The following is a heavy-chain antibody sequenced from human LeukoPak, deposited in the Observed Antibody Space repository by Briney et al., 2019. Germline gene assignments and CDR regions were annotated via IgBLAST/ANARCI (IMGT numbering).Heavy chain of an antibody. CDR1: GGSISSGGYY. Sequence: PSETLSLTCTVSGGSISSGGYYWSWIRQHPGKGLEWIGYIYYSGSTYYNPSLKSRVTISVDTSKNQFSLKLSSVTAADTAVYYCARGIAVAGLDYFDYWGQGTLVTVSS. CDR3: ARGIAVAGLDYFDY. V-gene: IGHV4-31*03. J-gene: IGHJ4*02. CDR2: IYYSGST. D-gene: IGHD6-19*01.